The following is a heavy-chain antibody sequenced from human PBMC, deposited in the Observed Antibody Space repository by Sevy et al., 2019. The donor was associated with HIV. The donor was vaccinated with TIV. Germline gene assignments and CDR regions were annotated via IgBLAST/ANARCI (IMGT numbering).Heavy chain of an antibody. CDR3: ARAPHYYGSGAFDY. CDR2: INHSGST. Sequence: SETLSLTCAGYGGSFSGYYWSWIRQPPGKGLEWIGEINHSGSTNYNPSLKSRVTISVDTSKNQFSLKLSSVTAADTAVYYCARAPHYYGSGAFDYWGQGTLVTVSS. V-gene: IGHV4-34*01. D-gene: IGHD3-10*01. CDR1: GGSFSGYY. J-gene: IGHJ4*02.